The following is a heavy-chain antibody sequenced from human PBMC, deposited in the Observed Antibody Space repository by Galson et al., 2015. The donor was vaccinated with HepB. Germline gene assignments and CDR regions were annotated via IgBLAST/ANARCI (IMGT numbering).Heavy chain of an antibody. V-gene: IGHV3-21*01. CDR3: ARDMGGKWLVGVIYYCGMDV. D-gene: IGHD6-19*01. Sequence: SLRLSCAASGFTFSSYSMNWVRQAPGKGLEWVSSISSSSSYIYYADSVKGRFTISRDNAKNSLYLQMNSLRAEDTAVYYCARDMGGKWLVGVIYYCGMDVWGQGTTVTVSS. J-gene: IGHJ6*02. CDR2: ISSSSSYI. CDR1: GFTFSSYS.